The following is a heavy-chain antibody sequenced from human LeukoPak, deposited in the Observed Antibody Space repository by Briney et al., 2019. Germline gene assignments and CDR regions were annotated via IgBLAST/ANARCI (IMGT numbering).Heavy chain of an antibody. D-gene: IGHD2-2*01. CDR2: IYTSGST. CDR3: ARAPVVPADNWFDP. Sequence: PSETLSLTCTVSGGSISSYYWSWIRQPAGKGLEWIGRIYTSGSTNYNPSLKSRVTMSVDTSKNQFSLKLSSVTAADTAVYYCARAPVVPADNWFDPWGQGTLVTVSS. J-gene: IGHJ5*02. V-gene: IGHV4-4*07. CDR1: GGSISSYY.